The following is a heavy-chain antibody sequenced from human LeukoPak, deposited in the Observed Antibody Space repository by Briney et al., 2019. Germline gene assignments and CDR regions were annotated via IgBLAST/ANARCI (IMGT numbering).Heavy chain of an antibody. D-gene: IGHD5-18*01. Sequence: GGSLRLSCAASGFTFSSYWMSWVRQAPGKGLEWVANIKQDGSEKYYVDSVKGRFTTSRDNAKNSLYLQMNSLRAEDTAVYYCATSGGYSYGYFDYWGQGTLVTVSS. CDR3: ATSGGYSYGYFDY. CDR2: IKQDGSEK. V-gene: IGHV3-7*01. CDR1: GFTFSSYW. J-gene: IGHJ4*02.